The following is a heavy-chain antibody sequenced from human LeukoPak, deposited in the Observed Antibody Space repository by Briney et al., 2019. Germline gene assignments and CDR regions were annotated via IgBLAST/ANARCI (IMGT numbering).Heavy chain of an antibody. CDR3: AKDTSRGAAAGF. Sequence: GGSLRLSCAASGFIFSRYWMTWVRQAPGKGLEFVANIKEDGSVKYYVDSVKGRFTIFRDNSKNTLYLQMNSLRAEDTAVYYCAKDTSRGAAAGFWGQGTLVTVSS. V-gene: IGHV3-7*01. D-gene: IGHD6-13*01. J-gene: IGHJ4*02. CDR2: IKEDGSVK. CDR1: GFIFSRYW.